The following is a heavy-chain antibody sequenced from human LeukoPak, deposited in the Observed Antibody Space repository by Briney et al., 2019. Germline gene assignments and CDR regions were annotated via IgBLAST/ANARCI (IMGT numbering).Heavy chain of an antibody. V-gene: IGHV4-59*01. J-gene: IGHJ4*02. CDR3: ARDTSVGSGMQY. CDR1: GGPLSTYT. Sequence: PSETLSLTCSVSGGPLSTYTWSWVRQSPGKGLERIGYIYHGGTTNYSPSLKSRATISAHTARNQFSLRLRSVTAADTAIYYCARDTSVGSGMQYWGQGTLVSVSS. CDR2: IYHGGTT. D-gene: IGHD1-26*01.